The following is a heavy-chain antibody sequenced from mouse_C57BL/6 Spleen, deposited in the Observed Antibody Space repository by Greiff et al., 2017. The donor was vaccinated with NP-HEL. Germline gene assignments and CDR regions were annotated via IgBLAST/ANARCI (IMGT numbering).Heavy chain of an antibody. J-gene: IGHJ2*01. CDR3: AREIVTTVYFDY. CDR1: GYSITSGYY. CDR2: ISYDGSN. D-gene: IGHD2-5*01. V-gene: IGHV3-6*01. Sequence: VQLKESGPGLVKPSQSLSLTCSVTGYSITSGYYWNWIRQFPGNKLEWMGYISYDGSNNYNPSLKNRISITRDTSKNQFFLKLNSVTTEDTATYYCAREIVTTVYFDYWGQGTTLTVSS.